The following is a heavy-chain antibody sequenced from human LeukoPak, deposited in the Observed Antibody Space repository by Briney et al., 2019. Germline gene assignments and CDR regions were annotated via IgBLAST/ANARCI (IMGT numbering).Heavy chain of an antibody. CDR2: IYTSGST. Sequence: PSETLSLTCTVSGGSISSYYWSWIRQPPGKGLEWIGYIYTSGSTNYNPSLKSRVTISVDTSKNQFSLKLSSVTAADTAVYYCARLYCSGGSCYSDYWGQGTLVTVSS. V-gene: IGHV4-4*08. CDR1: GGSISSYY. D-gene: IGHD2-15*01. J-gene: IGHJ4*02. CDR3: ARLYCSGGSCYSDY.